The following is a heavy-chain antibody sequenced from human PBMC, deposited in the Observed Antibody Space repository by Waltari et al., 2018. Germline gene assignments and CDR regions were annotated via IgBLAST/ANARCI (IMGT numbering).Heavy chain of an antibody. CDR3: AKNFRPYYYDSSPDY. J-gene: IGHJ4*02. CDR2: IRYDGSNK. Sequence: QVQLVESGGGVVQPGGSLRLSCAASGFTFSSYSMHWVRQAPGKGLEWVAFIRYDGSNKYYADSVKGRFTISRDNSKNTLYLQMNSLRAEDTAVYYCAKNFRPYYYDSSPDYWGQGTLVTVSS. CDR1: GFTFSSYS. D-gene: IGHD3-22*01. V-gene: IGHV3-30*02.